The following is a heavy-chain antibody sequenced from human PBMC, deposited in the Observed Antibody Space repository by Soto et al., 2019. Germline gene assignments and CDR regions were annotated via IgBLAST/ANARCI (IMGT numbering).Heavy chain of an antibody. CDR1: GFTFSSYA. CDR2: ISYDGSNK. D-gene: IGHD3-10*01. V-gene: IGHV3-30-3*01. CDR3: ASGVRSGLYGMDV. Sequence: QVQLVESGGGVVQPGRSLRLSCAASGFTFSSYAMHWVRQAPGKGLEWVAVISYDGSNKYYADSVKGLFTISRDNSKNTLYLQMNSLRAEDTAVYYCASGVRSGLYGMDVWGQGTTVTVS. J-gene: IGHJ6*02.